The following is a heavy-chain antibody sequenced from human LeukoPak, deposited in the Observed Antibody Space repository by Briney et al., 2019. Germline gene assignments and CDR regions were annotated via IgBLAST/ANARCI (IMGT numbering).Heavy chain of an antibody. CDR1: GGSFSGYY. V-gene: IGHV4-34*01. D-gene: IGHD4-17*01. CDR2: INHSGST. J-gene: IGHJ4*02. CDR3: ARTGLRRLYFDY. Sequence: SETLSLTCAVYGGSFSGYYWSWIRQPPGKGLEWIGEINHSGSTNYNPSLKSRVTISVDTSKNQFSPKLSSVTAADTAVYYCARTGLRRLYFDYWGQGTLVTVSS.